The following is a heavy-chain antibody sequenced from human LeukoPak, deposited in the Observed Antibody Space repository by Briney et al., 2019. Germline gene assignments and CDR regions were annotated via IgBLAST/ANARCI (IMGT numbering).Heavy chain of an antibody. CDR2: LYSDGST. D-gene: IGHD2/OR15-2a*01. CDR3: ARDSSSFPNYFDY. J-gene: IGHJ4*02. CDR1: GFSVSSNY. V-gene: IGHV3-53*01. Sequence: GGSLRLSCVASGFSVSSNYMSWVRQAPGKGLEWVSFLYSDGSTFYADSVKGRFTISRDNSKNTLYLQMNRLRAEDTAVYYCARDSSSFPNYFDYWGQGTLVAVSS.